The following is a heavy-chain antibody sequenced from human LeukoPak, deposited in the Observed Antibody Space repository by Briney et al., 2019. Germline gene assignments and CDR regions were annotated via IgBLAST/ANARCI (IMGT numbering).Heavy chain of an antibody. V-gene: IGHV5-51*01. CDR1: YSFTGYH. CDR3: ARRGLRYCSSTSCPQFDY. CDR2: IYPGDSDT. D-gene: IGHD2-2*01. J-gene: IGHJ4*02. Sequence: KVSCKVEYSFTGYHLHWMRQAPGHGLEWMGIIYPGDSDTRYSPSFQGQVTISADKSISTAYLQWSSLKASDTAMYYCARRGLRYCSSTSCPQFDYWGQGTLVTVSS.